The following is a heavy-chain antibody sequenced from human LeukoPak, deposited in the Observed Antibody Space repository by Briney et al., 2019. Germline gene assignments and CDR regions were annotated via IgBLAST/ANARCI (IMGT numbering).Heavy chain of an antibody. V-gene: IGHV1-24*01. CDR2: FDPENDET. Sequence: ASVKVSCKVSGYTLIKFSMHWVRQAPGKGLEWMGGFDPENDETFYAQKFQGRVTMTEDPSTDTAYMELSSLRYEDTAVYCCATIYYYDRSDYYRLDYWGQGTLVTVSS. CDR3: ATIYYYDRSDYYRLDY. J-gene: IGHJ4*02. CDR1: GYTLIKFS. D-gene: IGHD3-22*01.